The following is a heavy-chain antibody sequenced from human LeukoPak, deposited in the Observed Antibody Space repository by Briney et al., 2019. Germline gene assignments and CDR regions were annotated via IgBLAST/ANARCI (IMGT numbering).Heavy chain of an antibody. D-gene: IGHD6-13*01. J-gene: IGHJ5*02. Sequence: PSETLTLTCTVSGGSISSYYWSWIRQPPGKGLEWIGYIYTSGSTNYNPSLKSRVTISVDTSKNQFSLKLSSVTAADTAVYYCAREIAAAGTWWFDPWGQGTLVTVSS. V-gene: IGHV4-4*09. CDR1: GGSISSYY. CDR2: IYTSGST. CDR3: AREIAAAGTWWFDP.